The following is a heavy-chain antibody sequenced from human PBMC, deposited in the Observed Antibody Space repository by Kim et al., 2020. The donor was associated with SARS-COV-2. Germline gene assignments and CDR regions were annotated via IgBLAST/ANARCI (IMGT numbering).Heavy chain of an antibody. J-gene: IGHJ5*02. Sequence: GGSLRLSCAASGFTFSSYGMHWVRQAPGKGLEWVAVISYDGSNKYYADSVKGRFTISRDNSKNTLYLQMNSLRAEDTAVYYCAKDFETGRDGYNYPRVPDAWGLLTLVTVSS. D-gene: IGHD5-12*01. CDR3: AKDFETGRDGYNYPRVPDA. V-gene: IGHV3-30*18. CDR1: GFTFSSYG. CDR2: ISYDGSNK.